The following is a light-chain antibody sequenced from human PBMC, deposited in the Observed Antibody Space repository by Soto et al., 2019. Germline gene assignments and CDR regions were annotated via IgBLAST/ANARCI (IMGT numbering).Light chain of an antibody. J-gene: IGKJ1*01. CDR3: QQRSNWPPWT. CDR1: QSVSSY. V-gene: IGKV3-11*01. CDR2: DAS. Sequence: EVVLTQSPGTLSLSPGERVSLSCRASQSVSSYLAWYQQKPGQAPRLLIYDASNRATGIPARFSGSGSGTDFTLTISSLEPEDFAVYYCQQRSNWPPWTFGQGTKVDIK.